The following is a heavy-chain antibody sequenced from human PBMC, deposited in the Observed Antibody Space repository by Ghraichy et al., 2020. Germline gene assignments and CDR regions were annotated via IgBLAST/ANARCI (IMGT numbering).Heavy chain of an antibody. CDR2: ITSSGRTI. V-gene: IGHV3-48*02. CDR3: ARASRVVRFYYYDGMDV. J-gene: IGHJ6*02. Sequence: GESLNISCVGSGFTLSSYNMNWVRQSPEKGLEWLSYITSSGRTIFYADSVKGRFTISRDNIKNSVSLQMNSLRDEDTAVYYCARASRVVRFYYYDGMDVWGQGTTVTVSS. D-gene: IGHD4-23*01. CDR1: GFTLSSYN.